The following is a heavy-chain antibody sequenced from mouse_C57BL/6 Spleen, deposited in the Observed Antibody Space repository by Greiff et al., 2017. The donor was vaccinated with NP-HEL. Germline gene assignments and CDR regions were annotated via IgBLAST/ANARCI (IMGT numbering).Heavy chain of an antibody. CDR2: IWGVGGT. J-gene: IGHJ4*01. V-gene: IGHV2-6*01. CDR3: ARNMGYAMDY. Sequence: VHLVESGPGLVAPSQSLSITCTVSGFSLTSYGVDWVRQSPGKGLEWLGVIWGVGGTNYNSALKTRLSISKDNSKSQGFLKMNSLQTDDTAMYYCARNMGYAMDYWGQGTSVTVSS. CDR1: GFSLTSYG.